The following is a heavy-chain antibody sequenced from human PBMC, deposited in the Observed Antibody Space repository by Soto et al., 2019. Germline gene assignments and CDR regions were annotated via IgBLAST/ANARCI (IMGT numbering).Heavy chain of an antibody. J-gene: IGHJ6*02. D-gene: IGHD6-19*01. CDR3: ASSGWALALREV. CDR1: GGSISSSSYY. V-gene: IGHV4-39*01. Sequence: SETLSLTCTVSGGSISSSSYYWGWIRQPPGKGLEWIGSIYYSGSTYYNPSLKSRVTISVDTSKNQFSLKLSSVTAADTAVYYCASSGWALALREVWGQGTTVTVSS. CDR2: IYYSGST.